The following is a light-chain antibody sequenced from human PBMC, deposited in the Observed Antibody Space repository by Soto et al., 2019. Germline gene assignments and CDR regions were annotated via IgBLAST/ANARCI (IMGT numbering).Light chain of an antibody. V-gene: IGKV1-33*01. J-gene: IGKJ4*01. Sequence: DIQMTQSPSSLSASVGDRVTITCQASQDITNDLNWYQQKPGKAPKVLIYEASNLETGVPSRFSGSGSGTYFTFTISILQHEDIATYFCQHYDNVPRTFGGGTKVEIK. CDR3: QHYDNVPRT. CDR2: EAS. CDR1: QDITND.